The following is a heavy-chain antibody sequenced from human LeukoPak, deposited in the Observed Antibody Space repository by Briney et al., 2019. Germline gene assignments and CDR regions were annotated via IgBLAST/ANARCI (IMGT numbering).Heavy chain of an antibody. J-gene: IGHJ5*02. Sequence: SETLSLTCAVYGGSFSGYYWSWIRQPPGKGLEWIGEINRSGSTNYNPSLKSRVTISVDTSKNQFSLKLSSVTAADTAVYYCARGARRIILWFGERFDPWGQGTLVTVSS. V-gene: IGHV4-34*01. D-gene: IGHD3-10*01. CDR3: ARGARRIILWFGERFDP. CDR2: INRSGST. CDR1: GGSFSGYY.